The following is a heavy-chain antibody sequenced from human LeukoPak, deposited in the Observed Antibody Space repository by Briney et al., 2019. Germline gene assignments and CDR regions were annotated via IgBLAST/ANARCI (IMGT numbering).Heavy chain of an antibody. CDR2: MNPNSGNT. V-gene: IGHV1-8*03. J-gene: IGHJ3*02. Sequence: GASVKVSCKASGYTFTSYDINWVRQATGQGLEWMGWMNPNSGNTGYAQKFQGRVTITRNTSISTAYMELSSLRSEDTAVYYCARATYYYDSSGYIYAFDIWGQGTMVTVSS. CDR1: GYTFTSYD. CDR3: ARATYYYDSSGYIYAFDI. D-gene: IGHD3-22*01.